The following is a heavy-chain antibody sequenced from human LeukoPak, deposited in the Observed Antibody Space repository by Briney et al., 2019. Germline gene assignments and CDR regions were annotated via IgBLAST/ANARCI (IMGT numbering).Heavy chain of an antibody. Sequence: GGSLSLSWAASGFTFDDYELNWVRQAAGKGVDWVAVISWNGRNTAYAESLKGRFTISRDNTKNTLYLQMYNLRADARDVYHCAKDYLGVGIPTVIGIFDYWGQGTLVTVSS. J-gene: IGHJ4*02. V-gene: IGHV3-20*01. CDR3: AKDYLGVGIPTVIGIFDY. CDR1: GFTFDDYE. CDR2: ISWNGRNT. D-gene: IGHD2-2*02.